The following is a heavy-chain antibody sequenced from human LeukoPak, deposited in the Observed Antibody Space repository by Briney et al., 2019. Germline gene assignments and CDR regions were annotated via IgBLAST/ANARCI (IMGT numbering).Heavy chain of an antibody. V-gene: IGHV3-23*01. Sequence: GGSLRLSCATSGFTFNSYAMSWVRQAPGKGLEWVSGLSGSGGSTYYADSVKGRFTISRDNSKNTLYLQMNSLRAEDTAVYYCAKDLVVGATSLPFDWGQGTLVTVSS. CDR1: GFTFNSYA. CDR2: LSGSGGST. D-gene: IGHD1-26*01. CDR3: AKDLVVGATSLPFD. J-gene: IGHJ4*02.